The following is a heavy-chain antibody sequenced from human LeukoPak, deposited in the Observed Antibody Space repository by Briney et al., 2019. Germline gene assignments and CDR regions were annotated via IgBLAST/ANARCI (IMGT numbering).Heavy chain of an antibody. CDR3: ARERPPYCDGDCLPMPDY. Sequence: PSETLSLTCTVSGGSISSGDYYWSWIRQPPGKGLEWIGYIFYSGSTHYNPSLKSRVTISVDTSKNQFSLKLSSVTAADTAVYYRARERPPYCDGDCLPMPDYWGQGTLVTVSS. D-gene: IGHD2-21*02. CDR2: IFYSGST. J-gene: IGHJ4*02. V-gene: IGHV4-30-4*01. CDR1: GGSISSGDYY.